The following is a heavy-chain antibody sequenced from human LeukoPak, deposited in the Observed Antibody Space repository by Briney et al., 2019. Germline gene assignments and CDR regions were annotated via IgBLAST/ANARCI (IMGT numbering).Heavy chain of an antibody. CDR3: ARCSRSSTDCYSAFDI. CDR1: GFTFSNYW. CDR2: INSDGTNT. Sequence: GGSLRLSRAASGFTFSNYWMHWVRQAPGKGLVWVSRINSDGTNTTYADSVKGRFTISRDNAKSSLYLQMNSLRAEDTALYYCARCSRSSTDCYSAFDIWGQGTMVTVSS. J-gene: IGHJ3*02. D-gene: IGHD2-2*02. V-gene: IGHV3-74*01.